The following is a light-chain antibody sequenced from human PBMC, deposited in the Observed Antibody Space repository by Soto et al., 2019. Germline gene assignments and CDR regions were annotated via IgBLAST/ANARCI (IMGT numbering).Light chain of an antibody. CDR3: QVWDSSSDHVV. Sequence: SYELTQPPSVSVAPGKTARITCGGNNIGTKTVHWYQQKPGQAPVLLISYDSDRPSGIPERFSGSNFGDTATLTISRVEAGDEADFYCQVWDSSSDHVVFGGGTKVTVL. CDR2: YDS. CDR1: NIGTKT. V-gene: IGLV3-21*04. J-gene: IGLJ2*01.